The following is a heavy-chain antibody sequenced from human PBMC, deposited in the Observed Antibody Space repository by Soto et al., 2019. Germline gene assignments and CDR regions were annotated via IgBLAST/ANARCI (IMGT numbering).Heavy chain of an antibody. J-gene: IGHJ4*02. Sequence: PSDRMALASTACRGRVKSAVVYVSWISQRPGKGLELMGNIYYRGSTYYRPSLRIRAIMSVDTSQNQFSLKLSSLTAADTAVYCCARADDFSDRFDNWGQGALVTVSS. CDR2: IYYRGST. CDR3: ARADDFSDRFDN. D-gene: IGHD4-4*01. V-gene: IGHV4-30-4*02. CDR1: RGRVKSAVVY.